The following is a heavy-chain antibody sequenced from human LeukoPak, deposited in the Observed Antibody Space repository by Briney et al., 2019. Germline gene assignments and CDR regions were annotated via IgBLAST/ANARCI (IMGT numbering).Heavy chain of an antibody. J-gene: IGHJ5*02. V-gene: IGHV3-48*01. CDR1: GFTFNNYA. CDR2: ISRSSSTI. Sequence: GGSLRLSCVSSGFTFNNYAMNWVRQAPGKGLEWVSYISRSSSTIYYADSVKGRFTISRDNAKNSLYLQMNSLRAEDTAVYYCARVLVYDSSGYYYPWFDPWGQGTLVTVSS. D-gene: IGHD3-22*01. CDR3: ARVLVYDSSGYYYPWFDP.